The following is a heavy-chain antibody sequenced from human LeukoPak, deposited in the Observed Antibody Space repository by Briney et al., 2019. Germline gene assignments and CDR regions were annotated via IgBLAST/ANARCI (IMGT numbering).Heavy chain of an antibody. D-gene: IGHD3-10*01. V-gene: IGHV1-2*02. J-gene: IGHJ4*02. CDR3: ARDLTGASGDY. CDR1: GYTFIDSF. CDR2: INPNGGGT. Sequence: ASVKVSCKASGYTFIDSFMHWVRQAPGQRLEWMAWINPNGGGTHYAQKFQGRVTLTLDTSISTAYMELNSLRSDDSAIYYCARDLTGASGDYWGQGTLVTVSS.